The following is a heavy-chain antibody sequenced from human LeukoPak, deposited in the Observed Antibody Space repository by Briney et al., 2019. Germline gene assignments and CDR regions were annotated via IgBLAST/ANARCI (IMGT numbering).Heavy chain of an antibody. CDR2: IYSAGST. CDR1: GFTVGNNY. D-gene: IGHD3-3*02. Sequence: GGSLRLSCAASGFTVGNNYMSWVRQAPGKGLEWVSLIYSAGSTYYADSVRGRFTISRDSSKNTLFLQLNSLRAEDTAVYYRAAFSHKGVWGQGTTVTVS. CDR3: AAFSHKGV. V-gene: IGHV3-66*01. J-gene: IGHJ6*02.